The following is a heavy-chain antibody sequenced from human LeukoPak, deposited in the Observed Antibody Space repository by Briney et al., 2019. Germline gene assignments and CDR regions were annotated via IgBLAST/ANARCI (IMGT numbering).Heavy chain of an antibody. Sequence: SETLSLTCAVYGGSSSGYYWSWIRQPPGKGLEWIGEINHSGSTNYNPSLKSRVTISVDTSKNQFSLKLSSVTAADTAVYYCATLKRWGQGTLVTVSS. CDR2: INHSGST. CDR1: GGSSSGYY. V-gene: IGHV4-34*01. CDR3: ATLKR. J-gene: IGHJ4*02.